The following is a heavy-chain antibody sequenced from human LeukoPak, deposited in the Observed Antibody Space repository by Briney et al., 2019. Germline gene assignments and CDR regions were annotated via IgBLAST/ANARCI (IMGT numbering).Heavy chain of an antibody. J-gene: IGHJ4*02. Sequence: SVKVSCKASGCTFTSYDINWVRQATGQGLEWMGGIIPIFGTANYAQKFQGRVTITADESTSTAYMELSSLRSEDTAVYYCAVAAHDRFNDYWGQGTLVTVSS. V-gene: IGHV1-69*13. CDR1: GCTFTSYD. D-gene: IGHD1-1*01. CDR2: IIPIFGTA. CDR3: AVAAHDRFNDY.